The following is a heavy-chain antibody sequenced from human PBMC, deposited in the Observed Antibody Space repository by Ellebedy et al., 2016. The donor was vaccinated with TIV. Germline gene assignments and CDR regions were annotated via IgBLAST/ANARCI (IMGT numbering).Heavy chain of an antibody. J-gene: IGHJ4*02. Sequence: GESLKISCEASGFTFTNYWMYWVRQAPGKRLEWVATVKQDGTEKFYVDSVKGRFTISRDNAKKSLYLQMNSLRAEDTAVYYCARDYASGWGQGTLVTVSS. D-gene: IGHD3-16*01. CDR2: VKQDGTEK. CDR1: GFTFTNYW. V-gene: IGHV3-7*03. CDR3: ARDYASG.